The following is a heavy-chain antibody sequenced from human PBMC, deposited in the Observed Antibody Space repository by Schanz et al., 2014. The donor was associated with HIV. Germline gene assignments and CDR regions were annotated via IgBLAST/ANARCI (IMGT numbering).Heavy chain of an antibody. J-gene: IGHJ4*02. CDR2: INTRTGDT. V-gene: IGHV1-2*02. D-gene: IGHD3-9*01. CDR1: GYTFSDYY. Sequence: QVQLVQSGAEVTMPGASVKVSCKSSGYTFSDYYMHWLRQAPGQGLEWMGWINTRTGDTIYAERLQGRVTLTRDTSINTAYMTLSRLGSDDTAVYFCAKGLQKFDWRSPFDYWGQGTLLTVSS. CDR3: AKGLQKFDWRSPFDY.